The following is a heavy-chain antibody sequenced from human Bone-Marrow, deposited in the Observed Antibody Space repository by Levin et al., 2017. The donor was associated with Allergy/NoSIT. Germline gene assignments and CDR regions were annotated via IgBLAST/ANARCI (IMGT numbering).Heavy chain of an antibody. D-gene: IGHD2-2*01. J-gene: IGHJ6*02. CDR1: GGSFSGYY. CDR3: ARGRLGGYCSSTSCSRGVGMDV. V-gene: IGHV4-34*01. Sequence: SETLSLTCAVYGGSFSGYYWSWIRQPPGKGLEWIGEINHSGSTNYNPSLKSRVTISVDTSKNQFSLKLSSVTAADTAVYYCARGRLGGYCSSTSCSRGVGMDVWGQGTTVTVSS. CDR2: INHSGST.